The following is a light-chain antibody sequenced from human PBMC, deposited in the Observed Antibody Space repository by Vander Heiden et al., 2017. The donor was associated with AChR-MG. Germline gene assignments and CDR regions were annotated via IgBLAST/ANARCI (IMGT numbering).Light chain of an antibody. CDR2: DVS. CDR3: CSYAGSYVV. J-gene: IGLJ2*01. Sequence: QSALTQPRSVSGSPGQSVTISCTGTSSDVGGYDFVSWYQQYPGQAPKVMIYDVSKRPSGVPDRFSGSKSGNTASLTISGLQADDEADYYCCSYAGSYVVFGGGTKLTVL. V-gene: IGLV2-11*01. CDR1: SSDVGGYDF.